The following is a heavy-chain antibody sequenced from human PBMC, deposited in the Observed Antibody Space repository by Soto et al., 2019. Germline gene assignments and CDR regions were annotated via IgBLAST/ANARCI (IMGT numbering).Heavy chain of an antibody. Sequence: PGGSLRLSCEASGFTFSSFWMFWVRQAPGKGLECMAAIKPDGSVKTYVDSVKGRYTISRDNAKNSLHLQMNSLRVEDSAVYYCTRGGITAGDYWGQGTLVTVSS. CDR3: TRGGITAGDY. J-gene: IGHJ4*02. D-gene: IGHD1-1*01. CDR1: GFTFSSFW. CDR2: IKPDGSVK. V-gene: IGHV3-7*05.